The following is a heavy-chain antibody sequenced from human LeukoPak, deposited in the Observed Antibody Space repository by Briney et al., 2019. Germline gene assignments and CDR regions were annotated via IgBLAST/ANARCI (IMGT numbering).Heavy chain of an antibody. CDR1: GGSFGGYY. CDR2: IYYSGST. Sequence: SETLSLTCTVSGGSFGGYYWTWIRQPPGKGLEWIGFIYYSGSTNYNPSLKGRVTISVDTSKNQFSLKVNSVTAADTAVYFCARAPLDTISVDFWGQGTLVIVSS. V-gene: IGHV4-59*01. D-gene: IGHD3-9*01. J-gene: IGHJ4*02. CDR3: ARAPLDTISVDF.